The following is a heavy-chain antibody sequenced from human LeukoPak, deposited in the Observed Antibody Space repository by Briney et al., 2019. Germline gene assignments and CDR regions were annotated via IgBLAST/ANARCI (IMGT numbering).Heavy chain of an antibody. D-gene: IGHD1-20*01. J-gene: IGHJ5*02. CDR2: IYSSGTT. CDR1: GGSVSPYY. V-gene: IGHV4-4*09. CDR3: ARSVTGANNWFDP. Sequence: SETLSLTCTVSGGSVSPYYWSWIRQPPGKGLEWVGIIYSSGTTYCNPSLTSRVTISIDTSKNQFSLKLTSVAAADTAVYYCARSVTGANNWFDPWGQGTLVTVSS.